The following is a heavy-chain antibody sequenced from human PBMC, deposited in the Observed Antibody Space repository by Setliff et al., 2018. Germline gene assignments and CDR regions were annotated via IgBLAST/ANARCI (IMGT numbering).Heavy chain of an antibody. V-gene: IGHV1-18*01. J-gene: IGHJ4*02. CDR2: NSV. CDR3: ARGPPDFVVVPAAAKFDY. D-gene: IGHD2-2*01. Sequence: ASVKVSCKTSGYSFTNYGINWVRQAPGQGLEWMGWNSVYAREFQGRVTMTIDIPTSTAYMELRSLRSDDTAVYYCARGPPDFVVVPAAAKFDYWGPGTLVTVSS. CDR1: GYSFTNYG.